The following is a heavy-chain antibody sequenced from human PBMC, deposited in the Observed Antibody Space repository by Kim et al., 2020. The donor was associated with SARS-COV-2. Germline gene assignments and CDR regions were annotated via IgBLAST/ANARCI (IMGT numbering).Heavy chain of an antibody. V-gene: IGHV4-39*07. CDR3: GREGDAGTYYQAY. Sequence: SETLSLTCTDSGGSLSTSSQYWGWIRRPPGKGLEWIGSIGYGGTTYYNPSLKSRVSISGGTSTNQFSLKLTSVTAADTAIYYCGREGDAGTYYQAYWGRGALVTVSA. CDR2: IGYGGTT. J-gene: IGHJ4*02. D-gene: IGHD3-10*01. CDR1: GGSLSTSSQY.